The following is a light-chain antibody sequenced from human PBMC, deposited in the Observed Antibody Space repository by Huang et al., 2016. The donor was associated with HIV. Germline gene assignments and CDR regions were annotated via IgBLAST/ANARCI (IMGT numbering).Light chain of an antibody. CDR1: QSVSSRY. J-gene: IGKJ2*01. Sequence: EIVLTQSPASLSLSPGERAMLSCGASQSVSSRYLAWLQQKPGLPPRLLVYAASVRGPGIPDRFSGGGSGTGCTLTISRLEPEDFAVYYCQQYGSSSYTFGQGTKLEIK. CDR3: QQYGSSSYT. CDR2: AAS. V-gene: IGKV3D-20*01.